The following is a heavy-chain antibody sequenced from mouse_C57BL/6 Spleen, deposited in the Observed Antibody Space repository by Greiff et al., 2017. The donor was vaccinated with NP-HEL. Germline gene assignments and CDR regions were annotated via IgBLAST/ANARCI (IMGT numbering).Heavy chain of an antibody. CDR2: INPNNGGT. CDR1: GYTFTDYN. CDR3: ARGDWYFDV. Sequence: EVKLVESGPELVKPGASVKIPCKASGYTFTDYNMDWVKQSHGKSLEWIGDINPNNGGTIYNQKFKGKATLTVDKSSSTAYMELRSLTSEDTAVYYCARGDWYFDVWGTGTTVTVSS. V-gene: IGHV1-18*01. J-gene: IGHJ1*03.